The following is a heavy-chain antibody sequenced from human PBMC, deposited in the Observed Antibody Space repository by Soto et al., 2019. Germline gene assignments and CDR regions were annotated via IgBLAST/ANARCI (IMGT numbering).Heavy chain of an antibody. CDR1: GGSISSGGYY. J-gene: IGHJ4*02. D-gene: IGHD6-13*01. CDR2: IYYSGST. Sequence: SETLSLTCTVSGGSISSGGYYWSWIRQHPGKGLEWIGYIYYSGSTYYNPSLKSRVTISVDTSKNQFSLKLSSVTAADTAVYYCARRSSSWYFDYWGQGTLVTVSS. CDR3: ARRSSSWYFDY. V-gene: IGHV4-31*02.